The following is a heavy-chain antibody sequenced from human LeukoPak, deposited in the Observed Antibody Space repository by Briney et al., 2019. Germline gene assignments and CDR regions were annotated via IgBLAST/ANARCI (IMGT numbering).Heavy chain of an antibody. CDR2: VNPPSGDT. J-gene: IGHJ5*02. Sequence: ASVKVSCKASGYNFSSYDINWVRQATGQGLEWMGWVNPPSGDTGYAQMFQGRVTISKDTSISTTYMELSSLRSDDSAVYYCARESSYCDGTLCYSSGFDPWGQGTLVTVSS. D-gene: IGHD2-21*01. CDR3: ARESSYCDGTLCYSSGFDP. CDR1: GYNFSSYD. V-gene: IGHV1-8*01.